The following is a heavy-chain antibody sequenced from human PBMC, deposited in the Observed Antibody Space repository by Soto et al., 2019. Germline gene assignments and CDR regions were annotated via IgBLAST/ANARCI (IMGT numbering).Heavy chain of an antibody. V-gene: IGHV1-69*13. CDR2: IIPIFGTA. D-gene: IGHD5-12*01. Sequence: GAAVKVSCKASGGTFSSYAISWVRQAPGQGLEWMGGIIPIFGTANYAQKFQGRVTITADESTSTAYMELSSLRSEDTAVYYCASTDGYTTQEGIDYWGQGTLVTVSS. CDR1: GGTFSSYA. J-gene: IGHJ4*02. CDR3: ASTDGYTTQEGIDY.